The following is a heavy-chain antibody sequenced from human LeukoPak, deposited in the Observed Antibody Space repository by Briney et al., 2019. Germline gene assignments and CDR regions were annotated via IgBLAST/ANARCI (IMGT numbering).Heavy chain of an antibody. CDR3: ARGFGAVPGIFDY. CDR1: GFTISSYG. J-gene: IGHJ4*02. V-gene: IGHV3-33*01. Sequence: QAGGSLRLSCAASGFTISSYGMHWVRQAPGKGLEWVAVILSDGSKEFYADSVKGRFTISRDNSKNTLYLQMNSLRAEDTGIYYCARGFGAVPGIFDYWGQGILVTVSS. CDR2: ILSDGSKE. D-gene: IGHD6-19*01.